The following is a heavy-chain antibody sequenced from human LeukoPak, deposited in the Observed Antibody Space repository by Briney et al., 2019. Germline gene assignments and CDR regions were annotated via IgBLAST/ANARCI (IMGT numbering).Heavy chain of an antibody. V-gene: IGHV3-48*01. CDR3: ARDLSSGYFSY. D-gene: IGHD3-22*01. CDR1: GFTFSSYT. Sequence: GGSLRLSCAASGFTFSSYTMNWVRQAPGKGLEWVSAISGSGGSTYYADSVKGRFTISRDNAKNSLNLQMNSLRAEDTAVYYCARDLSSGYFSYWGQETLVTVSS. CDR2: ISGSGGST. J-gene: IGHJ4*02.